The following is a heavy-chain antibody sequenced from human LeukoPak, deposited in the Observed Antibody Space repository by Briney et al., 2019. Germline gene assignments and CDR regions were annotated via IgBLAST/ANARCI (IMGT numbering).Heavy chain of an antibody. CDR3: TRSTSLGY. Sequence: PSETLSLTCAVYGGSFSGYYWSWIRQPPGKGLEWIGEINHSGSTNYNPSLKSRVTISVDTSKNQFSLKLSSVTAADTAVYYCTRSTSLGYWGQGTLVTVSS. V-gene: IGHV4-34*01. J-gene: IGHJ4*02. CDR2: INHSGST. D-gene: IGHD2-2*01. CDR1: GGSFSGYY.